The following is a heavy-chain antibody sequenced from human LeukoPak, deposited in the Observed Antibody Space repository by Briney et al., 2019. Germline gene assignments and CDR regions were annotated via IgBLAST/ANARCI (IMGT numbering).Heavy chain of an antibody. CDR2: IYYSGST. J-gene: IGHJ4*02. D-gene: IGHD2-15*01. Sequence: PSETLSLTCTVSGGSISSYYWSWIRQPPGKGLEWIGYIYYSGSTNYNPSLKSRVTISVDTSKNQFSLKLSSVTAADTAVYYCARDPIVVVVGGSPGDYWGQGTLVTVSS. V-gene: IGHV4-59*12. CDR1: GGSISSYY. CDR3: ARDPIVVVVGGSPGDY.